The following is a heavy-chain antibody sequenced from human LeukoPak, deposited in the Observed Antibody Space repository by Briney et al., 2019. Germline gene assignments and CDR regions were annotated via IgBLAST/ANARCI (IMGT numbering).Heavy chain of an antibody. CDR2: SDYSGST. J-gene: IGHJ5*02. CDR1: GGSISSSTYY. D-gene: IGHD3-22*01. V-gene: IGHV4-39*07. Sequence: SQTLSLTCTLSGGSISSSTYYWGWIRQPPGKGLEWIGSSDYSGSTYYNPSLKSRVTISVDTSKNQFSLKLSSVTAADTAVYYCATEERITMIVVVVAVGGWFDPWGQGTLVTVSS. CDR3: ATEERITMIVVVVAVGGWFDP.